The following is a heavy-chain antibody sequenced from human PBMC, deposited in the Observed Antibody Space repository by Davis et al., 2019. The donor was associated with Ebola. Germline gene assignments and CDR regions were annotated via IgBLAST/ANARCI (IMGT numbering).Heavy chain of an antibody. CDR1: GFTFDDYA. D-gene: IGHD1-26*01. V-gene: IGHV3-9*01. Sequence: PGGSLRLSCAASGFTFDDYAMHWVRQAPGKGLEWVSGISWSSGSIGYADSVKGRFTISRDNAKNSLYLQMNSLRAEDTAVYYCAKQRGVGAIDFDYWGQGTLVTVSS. CDR3: AKQRGVGAIDFDY. CDR2: ISWSSGSI. J-gene: IGHJ4*02.